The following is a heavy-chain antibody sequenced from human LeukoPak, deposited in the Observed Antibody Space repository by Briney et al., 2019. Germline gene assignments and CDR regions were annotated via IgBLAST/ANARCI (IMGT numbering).Heavy chain of an antibody. CDR3: ARRAGAYSHPYDY. Sequence: GGSLRLSCAASGFTVSSNYMSWVRQAPGKGLEWVSVIYSGGSTYFADSVKGRFTISRDNSKNTLYLQMNSLRAEDTAVYYCARRAGAYSHPYDYWGQGTLVTVSS. J-gene: IGHJ4*02. CDR1: GFTVSSNY. D-gene: IGHD4/OR15-4a*01. V-gene: IGHV3-53*01. CDR2: IYSGGST.